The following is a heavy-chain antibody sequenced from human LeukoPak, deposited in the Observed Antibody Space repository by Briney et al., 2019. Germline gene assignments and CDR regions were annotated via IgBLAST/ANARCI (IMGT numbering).Heavy chain of an antibody. V-gene: IGHV4-34*01. CDR2: INHSGST. J-gene: IGHJ4*02. CDR3: ARGSPYYTKRITMVRGVPVYYFDY. D-gene: IGHD3-10*01. Sequence: SKTLSLACAVYGGSFSGYYWSWIRQPPGKGLEWIGEINHSGSTNYNPSLKSRVTISVDTSKNQFSLKLSSVTAADTAVYYCARGSPYYTKRITMVRGVPVYYFDYWGQGTLVTVSS. CDR1: GGSFSGYY.